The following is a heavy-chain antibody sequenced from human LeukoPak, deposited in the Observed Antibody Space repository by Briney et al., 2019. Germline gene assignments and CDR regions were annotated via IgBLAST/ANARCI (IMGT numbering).Heavy chain of an antibody. CDR1: GDSVSSNSAA. J-gene: IGHJ6*02. V-gene: IGHV6-1*01. CDR3: ARTYSSGWLYYYYGMDA. Sequence: SQTLSLTCAISGDSVSSNSAAWHWIRQSPSRGLEWLGRTYYRSKWYNDYAVSVKSRITINPDTSKNQFSLQLNSVTPEDTAVYYCARTYSSGWLYYYYGMDAWGQGTTVTVSS. D-gene: IGHD6-19*01. CDR2: TYYRSKWYN.